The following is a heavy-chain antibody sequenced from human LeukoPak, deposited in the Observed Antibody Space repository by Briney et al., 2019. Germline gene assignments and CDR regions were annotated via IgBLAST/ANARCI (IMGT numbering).Heavy chain of an antibody. Sequence: GESLKISCKISGYILTNNWIGWVRQMPGKGLEWMGIIYPGDSDTRYSPSFQGQVTISADKSISTAYLQWSSLKASDTAMYYCARQRGAAAGRETDYWGQGTLVTVSS. V-gene: IGHV5-51*01. J-gene: IGHJ4*02. D-gene: IGHD6-13*01. CDR1: GYILTNNW. CDR3: ARQRGAAAGRETDY. CDR2: IYPGDSDT.